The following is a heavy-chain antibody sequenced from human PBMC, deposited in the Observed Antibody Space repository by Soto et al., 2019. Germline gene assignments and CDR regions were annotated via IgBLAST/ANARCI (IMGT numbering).Heavy chain of an antibody. Sequence: SETLSVTCPVSGGSLSSYYLSWIRQPPGKGLEWIGYIYYSGSTNYNPSLKSRVTISVDTSKNQFSLKLSSVTAADTAVYYCAMYGDYEGLFDYWGQGTLVTVSS. CDR3: AMYGDYEGLFDY. CDR2: IYYSGST. CDR1: GGSLSSYY. J-gene: IGHJ4*02. V-gene: IGHV4-59*01. D-gene: IGHD4-17*01.